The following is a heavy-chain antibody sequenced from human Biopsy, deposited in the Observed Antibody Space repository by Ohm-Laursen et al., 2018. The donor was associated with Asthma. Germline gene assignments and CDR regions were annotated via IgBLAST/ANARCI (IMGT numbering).Heavy chain of an antibody. J-gene: IGHJ4*02. Sequence: ASVKVSCKASGGTFSSNSINWVRQAPGQGLEWMGRIIPIFGPTNYAQKFQGRVAISADDSTSTAYMELSSLSSEDTALYYCARGPEYVRSSGALDYWGQGTLVTVSS. D-gene: IGHD2-2*01. V-gene: IGHV1-69*13. CDR2: IIPIFGPT. CDR1: GGTFSSNS. CDR3: ARGPEYVRSSGALDY.